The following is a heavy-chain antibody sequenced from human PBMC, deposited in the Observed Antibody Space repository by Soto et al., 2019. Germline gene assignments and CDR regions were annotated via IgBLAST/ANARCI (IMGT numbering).Heavy chain of an antibody. CDR2: MYYNGNT. CDR3: ARLQIYDSRAAPTPIFHP. CDR1: GGSFTSTNYF. V-gene: IGHV4-39*01. D-gene: IGHD3-22*01. J-gene: IGHJ1*01. Sequence: QMQESGPGLVKPSETLSLTCTVSGGSFTSTNYFWGWIRQPPGKGLEWIGYMYYNGNTFYSPSLKSRVTMPVDTPKRQFSLDLSSVTAADTAMYYCARLQIYDSRAAPTPIFHPWGLGAMVTVSS.